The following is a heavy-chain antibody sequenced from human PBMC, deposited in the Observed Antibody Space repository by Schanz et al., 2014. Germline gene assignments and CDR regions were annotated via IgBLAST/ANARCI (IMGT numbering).Heavy chain of an antibody. CDR2: IMPLRGIG. J-gene: IGHJ6*02. Sequence: VQLEQSGPEVKKPGSSVKVSCQAFGDTFSKYNIMWVRQVPGQGLEWLGRIMPLRGIGNNAWKFQDRLTITADKSMNITYMELSSLGTEDTAVYYCTRLRRADPNGFDVWGQGTTVTVS. V-gene: IGHV1-69*02. CDR3: TRLRRADPNGFDV. CDR1: GDTFSKYN. D-gene: IGHD6-19*01.